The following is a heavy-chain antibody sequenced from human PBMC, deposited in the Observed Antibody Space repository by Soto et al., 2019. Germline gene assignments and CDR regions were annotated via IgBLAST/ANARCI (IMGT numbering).Heavy chain of an antibody. Sequence: LRLSCAASGFTFITYVMHWVRQSPGKWLEGVAVISYDVSNKYYADSVKGRFTISRDNSNNTLYLQMSSLRAEDTAVYYCAGGRGYSGYDFSIGMDVWGQGTTVTVSS. V-gene: IGHV3-30-3*01. CDR1: GFTFITYV. J-gene: IGHJ6*02. CDR3: AGGRGYSGYDFSIGMDV. D-gene: IGHD5-12*01. CDR2: ISYDVSNK.